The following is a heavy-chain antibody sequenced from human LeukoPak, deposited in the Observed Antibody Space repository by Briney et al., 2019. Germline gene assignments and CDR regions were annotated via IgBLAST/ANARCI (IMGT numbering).Heavy chain of an antibody. Sequence: SETLSLTCTASGDSISSSNCYWGWIRQPPGKGLEWIGSIYFSGGTYYNASLKSRVTISVDTSKNQFSLKLSSVTAADTAVYYCARERNYPEQTRLPKRRKPHGGFDYWGQGTLVTVSS. CDR2: IYFSGGT. D-gene: IGHD1-7*01. CDR3: ARERNYPEQTRLPKRRKPHGGFDY. CDR1: GDSISSSNCY. J-gene: IGHJ4*02. V-gene: IGHV4-39*07.